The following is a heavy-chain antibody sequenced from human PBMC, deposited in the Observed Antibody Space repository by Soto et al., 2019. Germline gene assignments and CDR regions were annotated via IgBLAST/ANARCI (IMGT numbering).Heavy chain of an antibody. V-gene: IGHV1-69*13. CDR3: ARHSLLYYYGSGSYYNATSIIYYYYGMDV. D-gene: IGHD3-10*01. CDR1: GGTFSSYA. CDR2: IIPIFGTA. Sequence: SVKVSCKASGGTFSSYAISWVRQAPGQGLGWMGGIIPIFGTANYAQKFQGRVTITADESTSTAYMELSSLRSEDTAVYYCARHSLLYYYGSGSYYNATSIIYYYYGMDVWGQ. J-gene: IGHJ6*02.